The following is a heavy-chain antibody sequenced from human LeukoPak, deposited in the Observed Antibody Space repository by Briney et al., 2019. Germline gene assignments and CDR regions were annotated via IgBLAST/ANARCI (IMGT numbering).Heavy chain of an antibody. CDR1: GYTFTSYG. CDR2: VIPIFGTA. D-gene: IGHD3-10*01. CDR3: ASRITAGYYYYYMDV. J-gene: IGHJ6*03. Sequence: SVKVSCKASGYTFTSYGISWVRQAPGQGLEWMGRVIPIFGTANYAQKFQGRVTITTDESTSTAYMELSSLRSEDTAVYYCASRITAGYYYYYMDVWGKGTTVTVSS. V-gene: IGHV1-69*05.